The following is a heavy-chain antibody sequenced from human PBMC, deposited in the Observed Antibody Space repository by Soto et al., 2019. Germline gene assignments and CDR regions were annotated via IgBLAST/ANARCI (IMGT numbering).Heavy chain of an antibody. D-gene: IGHD1-26*01. V-gene: IGHV1-18*04. Sequence: GASVKVSCKASGYTFTSYGISWVRQAPGQGLEWMGWISAYNGNTNYAQKLQGRVTMTTDTSTSTAYMELRSLGSDDTAVYYCASRRPPYSGSYYYGMDVWGQGTTVTVSS. CDR1: GYTFTSYG. CDR3: ASRRPPYSGSYYYGMDV. CDR2: ISAYNGNT. J-gene: IGHJ6*02.